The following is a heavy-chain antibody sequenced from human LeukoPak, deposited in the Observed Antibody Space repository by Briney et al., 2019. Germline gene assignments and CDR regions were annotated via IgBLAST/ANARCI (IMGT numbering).Heavy chain of an antibody. Sequence: KPGGSLRLSCAASGFTFSNAWMSWVRQAPGKGLEWVGRIKSKTDGGTTDYAAPVKGRFTISRDDSKNTLYLQMNSLKTEDTAVYYCTTGVNYGDSPFDYWGQGTLVTVSS. D-gene: IGHD4-17*01. J-gene: IGHJ4*02. CDR1: GFTFSNAW. CDR2: IKSKTDGGTT. CDR3: TTGVNYGDSPFDY. V-gene: IGHV3-15*01.